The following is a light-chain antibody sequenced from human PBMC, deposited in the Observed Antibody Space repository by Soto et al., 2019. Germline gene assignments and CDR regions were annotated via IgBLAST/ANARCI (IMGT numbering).Light chain of an antibody. CDR3: QQSYSVPIT. CDR1: DSISSH. CDR2: AAS. V-gene: IGKV1-39*01. Sequence: DIQMTQSPSSLSASVGDRVTITCRASDSISSHLNWYQQNSGRAPQLLIHAASTLQTGVPSRFSGSGSGTDFTLTIGSLQPEDFATYYCQQSYSVPITFGRGTRLEIK. J-gene: IGKJ5*01.